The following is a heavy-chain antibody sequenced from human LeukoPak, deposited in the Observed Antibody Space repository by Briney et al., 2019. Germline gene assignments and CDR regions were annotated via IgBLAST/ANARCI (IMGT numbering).Heavy chain of an antibody. D-gene: IGHD3-10*01. V-gene: IGHV4-61*02. Sequence: PSETLSLTCTVSGGSISSGSYYWSWIRQPAGKGLEWIGRIYTSGSTNYNPSLKSRVTISVDTSKNQFSLKLSSVTAADTAVYYCAREPAGAFDPWGQGTLVTVSS. CDR2: IYTSGST. CDR3: AREPAGAFDP. J-gene: IGHJ5*02. CDR1: GGSISSGSYY.